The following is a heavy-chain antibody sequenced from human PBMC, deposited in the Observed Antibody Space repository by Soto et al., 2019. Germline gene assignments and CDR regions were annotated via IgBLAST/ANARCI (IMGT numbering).Heavy chain of an antibody. D-gene: IGHD3-3*01. CDR1: GFTFSSYS. CDR2: ISSSSSYI. J-gene: IGHJ3*02. Sequence: GGSLRLSCAASGFTFSSYSMNWVRQAPGKGLEWVSSISSSSSYIYYADSVKGRFTISRDNAKNSLYLQMNSLRAEDTAVYYCARDWSGFDAFDIWGQATMVTGSS. CDR3: ARDWSGFDAFDI. V-gene: IGHV3-21*01.